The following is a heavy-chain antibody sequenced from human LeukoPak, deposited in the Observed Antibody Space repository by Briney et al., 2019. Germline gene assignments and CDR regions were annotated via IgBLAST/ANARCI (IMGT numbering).Heavy chain of an antibody. Sequence: SETLSLTCAVYGGSFSGYYWSWIRQPPGKGLERLGEINHSGSTNYNPSLKSRVTISVDTSKNQFSLKLSSVTAADTAVYYCARGGTTGTTRVYNWFDPWGQGTLVTVSS. D-gene: IGHD1-1*01. CDR3: ARGGTTGTTRVYNWFDP. V-gene: IGHV4-34*01. CDR1: GGSFSGYY. CDR2: INHSGST. J-gene: IGHJ5*02.